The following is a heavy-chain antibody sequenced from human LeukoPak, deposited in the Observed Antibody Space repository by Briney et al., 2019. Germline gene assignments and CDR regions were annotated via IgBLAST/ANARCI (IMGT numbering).Heavy chain of an antibody. Sequence: SETLSRTCTVSGGTITNYYWSWIRQPPGKGLEWIGYIYYSGSTNYNPSLKSRVTISVDTSKNQFSLKLSSVTAADTAVYYCARDKSPGDYWGQGTLVTVSS. J-gene: IGHJ4*02. V-gene: IGHV4-59*01. CDR1: GGTITNYY. CDR3: ARDKSPGDY. CDR2: IYYSGST.